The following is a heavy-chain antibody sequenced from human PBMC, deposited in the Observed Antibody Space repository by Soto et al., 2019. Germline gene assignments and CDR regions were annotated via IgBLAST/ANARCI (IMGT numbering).Heavy chain of an antibody. CDR2: ISGSGGST. CDR1: GFTFSSYA. J-gene: IGHJ5*02. CDR3: AKDYPGYCSSTSCYFGWFDP. V-gene: IGHV3-23*01. D-gene: IGHD2-2*01. Sequence: GGSLRLSCAASGFTFSSYAMSWVRQAPGKGLEWVSAISGSGGSTYYADSVKGRFTISRDNSKNTLYLQMNSLRAEDTAVYYCAKDYPGYCSSTSCYFGWFDPWGQGTLVTVSS.